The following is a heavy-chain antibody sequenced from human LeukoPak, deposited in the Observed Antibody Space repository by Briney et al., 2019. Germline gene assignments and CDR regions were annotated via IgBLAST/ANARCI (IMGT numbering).Heavy chain of an antibody. Sequence: PGGSLRLSCAASGFTFSSYSIDWVRQAPGKGLEWVSSISSSSSYIYYADSVKGRFTISRDNAKNSLYLQMNSLRAEDTAVYYCAPLLGSWQWLVPGWGQGTLVTVSS. CDR3: APLLGSWQWLVPG. J-gene: IGHJ4*02. CDR1: GFTFSSYS. V-gene: IGHV3-21*01. CDR2: ISSSSSYI. D-gene: IGHD6-19*01.